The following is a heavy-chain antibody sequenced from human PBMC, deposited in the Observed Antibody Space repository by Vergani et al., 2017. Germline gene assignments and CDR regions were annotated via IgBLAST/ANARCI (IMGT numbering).Heavy chain of an antibody. CDR3: ARERSPEGIDY. CDR1: GFTFSSHE. V-gene: IGHV3-48*03. Sequence: EVQLVESGGGLIQPGGSLRVSCGASGFTFSSHEMNWVRHAPGKGLEWVSYISSSGNTIYYADSVKGRFTISIDNAKNSLYLQMNSLRAEDTAVYYCARERSPEGIDYWGQGTLVTVSS. CDR2: ISSSGNTI. J-gene: IGHJ4*02.